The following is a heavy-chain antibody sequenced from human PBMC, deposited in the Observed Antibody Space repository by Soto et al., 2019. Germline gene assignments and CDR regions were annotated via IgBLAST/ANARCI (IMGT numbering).Heavy chain of an antibody. Sequence: QVQLVQSGAEVKKPGSSVKVSCKASGGTFSSYAISWVRQAPGQGLEWMGGIIPIFGTANYAQKFQGRVTITADESTSTAYMELSSLRSEDKAVYYGAREDIVAPGYPGYYYYYGMDVWGQGTTVTVSS. V-gene: IGHV1-69*12. CDR1: GGTFSSYA. CDR2: IIPIFGTA. J-gene: IGHJ6*02. CDR3: AREDIVAPGYPGYYYYYGMDV. D-gene: IGHD5-12*01.